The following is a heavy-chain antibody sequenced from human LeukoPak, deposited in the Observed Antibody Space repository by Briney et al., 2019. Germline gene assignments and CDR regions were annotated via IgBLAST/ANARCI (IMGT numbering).Heavy chain of an antibody. V-gene: IGHV3-30*02. CDR2: IRYDGSNK. Sequence: GGSLRLSCAASGFTFSSYGMHWVRQAPGKGLEWVAFIRYDGSNKYYADSVKGRFTISRDNSKNTLYLQMNSLRAGDTAVYYCAKVGKYSSGWYTVDYWGQGTLVTVSS. D-gene: IGHD6-19*01. CDR1: GFTFSSYG. J-gene: IGHJ4*02. CDR3: AKVGKYSSGWYTVDY.